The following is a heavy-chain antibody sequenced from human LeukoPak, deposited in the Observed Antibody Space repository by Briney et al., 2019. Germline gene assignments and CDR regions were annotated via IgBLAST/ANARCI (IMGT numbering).Heavy chain of an antibody. V-gene: IGHV4-30-2*01. CDR2: IYHSGST. CDR1: GGSISSGGYY. J-gene: IGHJ4*02. CDR3: ARDGGSGWYDY. Sequence: SEILSLTCTVSGGSISSGGYYWSWIRQPPGKGLEWIGYIYHSGSTYYNPSLESRVAMSVDTSKNQFSLELTSVTAADTAVYYCARDGGSGWYDYWGQGTLVTVSS. D-gene: IGHD6-19*01.